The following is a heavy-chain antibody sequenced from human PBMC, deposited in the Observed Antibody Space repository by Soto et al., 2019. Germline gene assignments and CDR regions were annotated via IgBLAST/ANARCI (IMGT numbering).Heavy chain of an antibody. CDR2: ISYDGSNK. D-gene: IGHD2-2*02. Sequence: GGSLRLSCAASGFTFSSYGMHWVRQAPGKGLEWVAVISYDGSNKYYADSVKGRFTISRDNSKNTLYLQMNGLRAEDTAVYYCAKEDLNCSSTSCYTYYYYYYGMDVWGQGTTVTVSS. J-gene: IGHJ6*02. CDR1: GFTFSSYG. V-gene: IGHV3-30*18. CDR3: AKEDLNCSSTSCYTYYYYYYGMDV.